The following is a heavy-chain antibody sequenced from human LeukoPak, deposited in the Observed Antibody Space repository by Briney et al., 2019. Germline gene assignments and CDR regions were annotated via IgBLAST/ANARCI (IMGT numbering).Heavy chain of an antibody. CDR1: GFTFSSYA. J-gene: IGHJ4*02. D-gene: IGHD6-19*01. CDR3: ARENEVEAVAGNFDY. V-gene: IGHV3-30-3*01. Sequence: PGGSLRLSCAASGFTFSSYAMHWVRQAPGKGLEWVAVISYDGSNKYYADSVKGRFTISRDNSKNTLYLQMNSLRAEDTAVYYCARENEVEAVAGNFDYWGQGTLVTVSS. CDR2: ISYDGSNK.